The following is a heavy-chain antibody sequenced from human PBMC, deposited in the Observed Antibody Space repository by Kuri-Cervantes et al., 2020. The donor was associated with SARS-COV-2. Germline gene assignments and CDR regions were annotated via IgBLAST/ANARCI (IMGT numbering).Heavy chain of an antibody. J-gene: IGHJ6*03. CDR1: GGSISSGDYY. CDR3: ASLQRGSSKYYYYYMDV. D-gene: IGHD6-6*01. V-gene: IGHV4-61*02. CDR2: IYSSGNT. Sequence: SETLSLTCTVSGGSISSGDYYWSWIRQPSGKSLEWIGRIYSSGNTNYNPSLKSRVTISVDRSKNQFSLKLSSVTAADTAVYYCASLQRGSSKYYYYYMDVWGKGTTVTVSS.